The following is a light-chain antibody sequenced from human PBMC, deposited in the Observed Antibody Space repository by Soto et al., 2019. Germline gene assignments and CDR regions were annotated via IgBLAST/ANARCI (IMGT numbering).Light chain of an antibody. J-gene: IGLJ2*01. CDR1: SSNIGSNT. Sequence: QLVLTQPPSASGNPGQRVTISCSGSSSNIGSNTVNWYQQLPGTAPKLLIYSNNQRPSGVPDRFSGSKSGTSASLAISGLQSEDEADYYCAAWDDSLNALVFGGGTKLTVL. CDR2: SNN. CDR3: AAWDDSLNALV. V-gene: IGLV1-44*01.